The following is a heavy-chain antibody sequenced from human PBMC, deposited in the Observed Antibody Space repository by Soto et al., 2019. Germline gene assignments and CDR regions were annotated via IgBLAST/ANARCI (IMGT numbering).Heavy chain of an antibody. D-gene: IGHD2-8*02. Sequence: ASVKVSCKASGYTFTSYDINWVRQAAGQGPEWMGSVTPRNGDTAFAQKYQGRVTVTSNTSMSTVHMELSNLRSDDTAVYYCARGGSYWARRHYFDSWGQGTLVTVSS. CDR1: GYTFTSYD. CDR2: VTPRNGDT. CDR3: ARGGSYWARRHYFDS. J-gene: IGHJ4*02. V-gene: IGHV1-8*02.